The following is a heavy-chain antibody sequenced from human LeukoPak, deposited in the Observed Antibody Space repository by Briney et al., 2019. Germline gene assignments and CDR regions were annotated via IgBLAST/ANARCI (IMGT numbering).Heavy chain of an antibody. Sequence: GGSLRLSCTASGFTFSDYWMTWVRQAPGKGPEWVANIKQDGSQRYYVDSVRGRFTISRDNAKNSLFLQMNGLKAEDTAVYYCARRGGSSSRRSPIDYWGQGTLVTVSS. CDR3: ARRGGSSSRRSPIDY. J-gene: IGHJ4*02. V-gene: IGHV3-7*01. CDR1: GFTFSDYW. D-gene: IGHD6-6*01. CDR2: IKQDGSQR.